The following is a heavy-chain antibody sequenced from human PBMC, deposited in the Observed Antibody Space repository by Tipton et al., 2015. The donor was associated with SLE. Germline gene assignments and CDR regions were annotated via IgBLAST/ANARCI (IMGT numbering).Heavy chain of an antibody. D-gene: IGHD3-10*01. J-gene: IGHJ4*02. CDR2: ISGSGGST. Sequence: GSLRLSCAASGFIFSSYAMSWVRRAPEKGLEWVSTISGSGGSTYYADSVKGRFTISRDNSKNTLYLQMNSLRVEDTAVYYCANPSSDMVQGVIIGSYWSQGTLVTVSS. CDR3: ANPSSDMVQGVIIGSY. CDR1: GFIFSSYA. V-gene: IGHV3-23*01.